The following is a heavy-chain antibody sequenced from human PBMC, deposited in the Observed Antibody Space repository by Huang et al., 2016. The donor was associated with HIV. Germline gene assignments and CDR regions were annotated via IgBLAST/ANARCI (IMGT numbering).Heavy chain of an antibody. CDR1: GFTFDSYT. J-gene: IGHJ4*02. CDR2: ISYDESNK. V-gene: IGHV3-30-3*01. CDR3: VRDRLNALPRFFDY. Sequence: QVQLVESGGGVVQPGRALRLSCADSGFTFDSYTMHWVLQPPGRGLEWGAVISYDESNKYYADSVKGRFTISRDNSKNTVYLQMNSLRAEDTAVYFCVRDRLNALPRFFDYWGQGTLVTVSS. D-gene: IGHD3-3*01.